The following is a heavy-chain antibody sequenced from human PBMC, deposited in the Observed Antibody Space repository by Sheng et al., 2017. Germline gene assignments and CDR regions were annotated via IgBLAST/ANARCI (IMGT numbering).Heavy chain of an antibody. J-gene: IGHJ3*02. V-gene: IGHV1-69*01. CDR3: ARPLTTVTQIGHDAFDI. CDR2: IIPIFGTA. Sequence: QVQLVQSGAEVKKPGSSVKVSCKASGGTFSSYAISWVRQAPGQGLEWMGGIIPIFGTANYAQKFQGRVTITADESTSTAYMELSSLRSEDTAVYYCARPLTTVTQIGHDAFDIWGQGTMVTVSS. D-gene: IGHD4-17*01. CDR1: GGTFSSYA.